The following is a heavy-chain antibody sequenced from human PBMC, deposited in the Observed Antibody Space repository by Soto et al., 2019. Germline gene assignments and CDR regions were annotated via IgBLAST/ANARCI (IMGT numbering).Heavy chain of an antibody. CDR2: NYYSGNT. D-gene: IGHD3-22*01. Sequence: HVQLQESGPGPVTPSQTLSLSCTVSGVSITSGSYYWTWVRQPPGKGLEWIGYNYYSGNTYYNPSLNGRATISVDTSNNQFSLKLTSVTAADTAVYYCARGGYDTSGQTFIGWGPDCWGQGTLVTVSS. J-gene: IGHJ4*02. V-gene: IGHV4-30-4*01. CDR3: ARGGYDTSGQTFIGWGPDC. CDR1: GVSITSGSYY.